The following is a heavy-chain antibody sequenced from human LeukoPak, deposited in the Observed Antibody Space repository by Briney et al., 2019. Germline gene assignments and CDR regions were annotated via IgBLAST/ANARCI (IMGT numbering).Heavy chain of an antibody. D-gene: IGHD7-27*01. CDR3: ARGPHWDPHFDY. J-gene: IGHJ4*02. CDR1: GYTFTGYF. CDR2: INPNSGGT. Sequence: ASVKVSCKASGYTFTGYFMHWVRQAPGQGLEWMGWINPNSGGTNYAQKFQGRVTMTRDTSISTAYMELSRLRSDDTAVYYCARGPHWDPHFDYWGQGTLVTVSS. V-gene: IGHV1-2*02.